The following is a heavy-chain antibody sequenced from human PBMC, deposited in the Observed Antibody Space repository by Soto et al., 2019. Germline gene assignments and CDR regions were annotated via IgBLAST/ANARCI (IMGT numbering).Heavy chain of an antibody. V-gene: IGHV4-30-2*01. J-gene: IGHJ3*02. Sequence: QLQLQESGSGLVKPSQTLSLTCTVSGGSIRSGGYSWGWIRQPPGKGLEWIGYIYHTGSSYYSPSLKHRVTISVDKSKNHCSLELTSATAADTAVYFCAKEGDYSAYDRWVQGTMVIVSS. CDR2: IYHTGSS. CDR1: GGSIRSGGYS. CDR3: AKEGDYSAYDR. D-gene: IGHD4-17*01.